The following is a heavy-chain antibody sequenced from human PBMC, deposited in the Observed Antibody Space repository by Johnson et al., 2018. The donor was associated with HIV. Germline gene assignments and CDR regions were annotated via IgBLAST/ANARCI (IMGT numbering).Heavy chain of an antibody. J-gene: IGHJ3*02. CDR1: RFSFSDYA. Sequence: QVQLVESGGGVVQPGRSLRVSCAASRFSFSDYAMHWVRQAPGKGLEWVAVISYDGSSKFYPNSLKGRFTISRDNSKNTLYLQMNSLRVEDTAVYYCANLIGGGIWGQGTMVTVSS. CDR2: ISYDGSSK. V-gene: IGHV3-30*04. CDR3: ANLIGGGI. D-gene: IGHD3-16*01.